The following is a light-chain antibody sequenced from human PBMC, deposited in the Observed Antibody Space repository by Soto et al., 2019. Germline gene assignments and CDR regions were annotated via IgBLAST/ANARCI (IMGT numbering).Light chain of an antibody. CDR1: RSIGRH. CDR3: QQSYSTPLT. Sequence: DIQMTQSPSSLSASVGDRVTITCRASRSIGRHLNWYQQQPGKAPRLLISTASNLQSGVPARFSGDGSGTDFTVSINTLQTEDFETYYCQQSYSTPLTFGGGTKVEI. V-gene: IGKV1-39*01. J-gene: IGKJ4*01. CDR2: TAS.